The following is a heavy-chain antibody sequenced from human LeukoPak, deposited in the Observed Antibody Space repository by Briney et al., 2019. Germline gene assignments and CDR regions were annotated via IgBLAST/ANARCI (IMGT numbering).Heavy chain of an antibody. CDR1: GGSISSYY. CDR2: IYYSGRT. D-gene: IGHD1-14*01. Sequence: SETLSLSCTVSGGSISSYYWSWIRQPPGKGLEWIGYIYYSGRTNYNPSLKSRVTISVDTSKNQFSLKLSSVTAADTAVYYCARRNSVTVAFDYWGQGTLVTVSS. CDR3: ARRNSVTVAFDY. V-gene: IGHV4-59*01. J-gene: IGHJ4*02.